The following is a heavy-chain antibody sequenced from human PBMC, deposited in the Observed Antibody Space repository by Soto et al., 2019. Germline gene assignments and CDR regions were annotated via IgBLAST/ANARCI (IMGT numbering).Heavy chain of an antibody. Sequence: ASVKVSCKASGYTFTGSYMHWVRQAPGQGLEWMGWINPNSGGTNYAQKFQGWVTMTRDTSISTAYMELSRLRSDDTAVYYCARDSSGWYDAFDIWGQGTMVTVSS. J-gene: IGHJ3*02. D-gene: IGHD6-19*01. V-gene: IGHV1-2*04. CDR2: INPNSGGT. CDR3: ARDSSGWYDAFDI. CDR1: GYTFTGSY.